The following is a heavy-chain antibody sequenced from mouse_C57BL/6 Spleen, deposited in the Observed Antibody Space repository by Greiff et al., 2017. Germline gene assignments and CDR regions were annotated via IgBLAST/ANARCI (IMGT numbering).Heavy chain of an antibody. CDR3: ARSAYDYLAY. CDR2: ISNKANGYTT. V-gene: IGHV7-3*01. J-gene: IGHJ3*01. D-gene: IGHD2-4*01. Sequence: VNLVESGGGLVQPGGSLSLSCAASGFTFTDYYMSLVRQPPGKALEWLGFISNKANGYTTGYRASVKGRFTISRDNSQIILYLQMNALRAEDSATYYCARSAYDYLAYWGQGTLVTVSA. CDR1: GFTFTDYY.